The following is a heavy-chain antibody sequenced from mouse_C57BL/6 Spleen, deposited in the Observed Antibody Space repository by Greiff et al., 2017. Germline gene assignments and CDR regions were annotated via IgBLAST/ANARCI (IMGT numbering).Heavy chain of an antibody. D-gene: IGHD1-2*01. CDR3: ARLLLRLWYFDG. J-gene: IGHJ1*03. V-gene: IGHV14-2*01. CDR1: GFNIKDYY. CDR2: IDPEDGET. Sequence: EVQGVESGAELVKPGASVKLSCPASGFNIKDYYMHWVKQRTEQGLEWIGRIDPEDGETKYAPKFQGKATITADTSSNTAYLQLSSLTSEDTAVDYCARLLLRLWYFDGWGTGTTVTVSS.